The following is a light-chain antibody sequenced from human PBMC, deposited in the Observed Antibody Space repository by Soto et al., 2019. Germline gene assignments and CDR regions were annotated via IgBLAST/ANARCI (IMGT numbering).Light chain of an antibody. CDR1: SNNVGDYKY. Sequence: QSALTQPRSVSGSPGQSVTISCTGTSNNVGDYKYVSWYQQHPGKAPKLIIYEVTDRPSGVSNRFSGSKSGNTASLTISGLQAEDEAEYYCSSYTNINTRACVFGTGTKVTVL. CDR3: SSYTNINTRACV. J-gene: IGLJ1*01. V-gene: IGLV2-14*01. CDR2: EVT.